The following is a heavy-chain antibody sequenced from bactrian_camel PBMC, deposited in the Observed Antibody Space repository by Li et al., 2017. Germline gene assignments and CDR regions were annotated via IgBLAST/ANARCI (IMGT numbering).Heavy chain of an antibody. CDR3: AARFGTLQCPSSIGSGF. J-gene: IGHJ6*01. CDR1: RYSVSKGY. Sequence: HVQLVESGGGSVQVGGSLTLSCEASRYSVSKGYMAWFRQAPGKERKGVAAIDTTGMPTYTYSVKDRFTISRDNSKNTLSLQMSGLVSEDTAMYYCAARFGTLQCPSSIGSGFWGQGTQVTV. V-gene: IGHV3S53*01. CDR2: IDTTGMP.